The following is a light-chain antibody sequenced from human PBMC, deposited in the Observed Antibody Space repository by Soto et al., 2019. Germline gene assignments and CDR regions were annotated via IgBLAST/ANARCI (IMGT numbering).Light chain of an antibody. CDR2: DVS. CDR3: SSYTSSGTDV. V-gene: IGLV2-14*01. CDR1: SSDVGGYEF. Sequence: QSVLTQPASVSGSPGQSITISCTGTSSDVGGYEFVSWYQQHPDNAPKLIIYDVSDRPSGESSRFSGSKSANTASLTISGLQAEDEADYYCSSYTSSGTDVFGTGTKVTVL. J-gene: IGLJ1*01.